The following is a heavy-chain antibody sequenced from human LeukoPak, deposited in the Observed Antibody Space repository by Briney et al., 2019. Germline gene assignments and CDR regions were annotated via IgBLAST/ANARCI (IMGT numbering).Heavy chain of an antibody. V-gene: IGHV4-59*01. D-gene: IGHD4-17*01. CDR2: IYYSGST. CDR1: GGSISSYY. Sequence: SETLSLTCTVSGGSISSYYWGWIRQPPGKGLEWIGYIYYSGSTNYNPSLKSRVTISVDTSKNQFSLKLSSVTAADTAVYYCARSHAYGDYVRWFDPWGQGTLVTVSS. CDR3: ARSHAYGDYVRWFDP. J-gene: IGHJ5*02.